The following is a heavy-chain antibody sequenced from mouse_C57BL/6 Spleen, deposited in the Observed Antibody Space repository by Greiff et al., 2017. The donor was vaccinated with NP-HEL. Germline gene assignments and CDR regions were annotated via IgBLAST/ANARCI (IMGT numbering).Heavy chain of an antibody. CDR1: GYTFTSYW. CDR3: ARRTYPWFVY. CDR2: IDPSDSYT. J-gene: IGHJ3*01. V-gene: IGHV1-59*01. Sequence: QVQLQQPGAELVRPGTSVKLSCKASGYTFTSYWMHWVKQRPGQGLEWIGVIDPSDSYTNYNQKFKGKATLTVDTSSSTAYMQLSSLTSEDSAVYYCARRTYPWFVYWGQGTLVTVSA.